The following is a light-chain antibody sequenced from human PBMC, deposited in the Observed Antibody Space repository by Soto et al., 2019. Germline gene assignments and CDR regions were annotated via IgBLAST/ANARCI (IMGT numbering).Light chain of an antibody. CDR2: AAS. CDR1: QDIRSW. Sequence: DVQMTQSPSSVSASVGDRVTITCRASQDIRSWLTWYQQKPGQAPKLLIYAASTLQNGVPSRFSGSGSGTDFTLTISGLQPEDFATYYCQQANGCHHTIGQGIRLDIK. CDR3: QQANGCHHT. V-gene: IGKV1-12*01. J-gene: IGKJ2*01.